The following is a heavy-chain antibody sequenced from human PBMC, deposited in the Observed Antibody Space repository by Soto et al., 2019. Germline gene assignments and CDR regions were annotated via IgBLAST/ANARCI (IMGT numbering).Heavy chain of an antibody. Sequence: PSETLSLTCTVSGGSISSYYWSWIRQPPGKGLEWIGYIYYSGSTNYNPSLKSRVTISVDTSKNQFSLKLSSVTAADTAVYYCARDWASGIVGAQGFDPWGQGTLVTVSS. D-gene: IGHD1-26*01. V-gene: IGHV4-59*01. CDR2: IYYSGST. CDR3: ARDWASGIVGAQGFDP. J-gene: IGHJ5*02. CDR1: GGSISSYY.